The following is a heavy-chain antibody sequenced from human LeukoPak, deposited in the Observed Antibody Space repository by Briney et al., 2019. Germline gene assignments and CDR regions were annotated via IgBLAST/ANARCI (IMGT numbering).Heavy chain of an antibody. CDR2: ISSSSSYI. V-gene: IGHV3-21*01. J-gene: IGHJ3*02. CDR3: ARDPVGGAFDI. D-gene: IGHD1-26*01. CDR1: GFIFNNYA. Sequence: GGSLRLSCAASGFIFNNYAMNWVRQAPGKGLEWVSSISSSSSYIYYADSVKGRFTISRDNAKNSLYLQMNSLRAEDTAVYYCARDPVGGAFDIWGQGTMVTVSS.